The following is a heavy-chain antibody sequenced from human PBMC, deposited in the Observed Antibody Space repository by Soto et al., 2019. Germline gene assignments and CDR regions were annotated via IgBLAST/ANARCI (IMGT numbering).Heavy chain of an antibody. CDR3: ARDQCDRSPMNYGRDV. D-gene: IGHD3-22*01. CDR2: IIAYNGNT. J-gene: IGHJ6*02. CDR1: GYTFTSYG. Sequence: QVQLVQSGAEVKKPGASVKVSCKASGYTFTSYGISWVRQAPGQGLEWMGWIIAYNGNTNYAQKLQGRVTMTTDTSTSTAYMELRSLRSDDTAVYYYARDQCDRSPMNYGRDVWGQGNTVTVSS. V-gene: IGHV1-18*01.